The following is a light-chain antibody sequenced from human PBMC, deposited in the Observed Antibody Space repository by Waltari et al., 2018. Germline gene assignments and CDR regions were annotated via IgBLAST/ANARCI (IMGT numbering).Light chain of an antibody. CDR2: GAL. J-gene: IGKJ1*01. CDR3: QQYASSPRT. V-gene: IGKV3-20*01. Sequence: DIVLTQSPGTLSLSPGERATLSCTASQRVNRGYLAWYQHKPGQAPRLLIYGALYRASGIPDRFSGAGSGTDFTLTISRLEPEDFSVYYCQQYASSPRTFGQGTKVEI. CDR1: QRVNRGY.